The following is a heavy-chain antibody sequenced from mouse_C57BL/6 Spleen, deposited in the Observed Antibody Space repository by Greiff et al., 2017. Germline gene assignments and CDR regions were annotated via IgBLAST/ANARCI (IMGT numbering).Heavy chain of an antibody. V-gene: IGHV1-15*01. CDR2: IDPETGGT. CDR3: TRWDYDEAYAMDY. Sequence: VQLQQSGAELVRPGASVTLSCKASGYTFTDYEMHWVKQTPVHGLEWIGAIDPETGGTAYNQKFKGKAILTADKSSSTAYMELRSLTSEDSAVYSCTRWDYDEAYAMDYWGQGTSVTVSS. J-gene: IGHJ4*01. D-gene: IGHD2-4*01. CDR1: GYTFTDYE.